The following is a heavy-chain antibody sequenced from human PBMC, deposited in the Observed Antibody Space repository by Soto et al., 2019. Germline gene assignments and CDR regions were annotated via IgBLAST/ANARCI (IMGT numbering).Heavy chain of an antibody. J-gene: IGHJ4*02. V-gene: IGHV3-23*01. CDR2: ITGSGYST. Sequence: PVGSLRLSCAASGFTFSSYAMSWVRQAPGKGLEWVSTITGSGYSTFYADSVKGRFTISRDSSKNTVYLQMSSLTAEDTAIYYCAKATRGRTVAGSYDSWGQGTLVTVSS. CDR1: GFTFSSYA. CDR3: AKATRGRTVAGSYDS. D-gene: IGHD6-19*01.